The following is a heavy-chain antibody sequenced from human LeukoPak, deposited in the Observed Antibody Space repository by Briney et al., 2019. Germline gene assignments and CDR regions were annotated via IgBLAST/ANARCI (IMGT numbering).Heavy chain of an antibody. CDR1: GYTFTVNY. CDR2: MNPNSGGT. D-gene: IGHD2-2*01. J-gene: IGHJ4*02. CDR3: TRGAGTSWFDY. Sequence: GASVKVSCMPSGYTFTVNYLHWVRQAPGQGLEWVGWMNPNSGGTGYAQKFQGRVTMTRDTSISTAYMELSSLTSDDTAVYYCTRGAGTSWFDYWGQGSLVTVSS. V-gene: IGHV1-2*02.